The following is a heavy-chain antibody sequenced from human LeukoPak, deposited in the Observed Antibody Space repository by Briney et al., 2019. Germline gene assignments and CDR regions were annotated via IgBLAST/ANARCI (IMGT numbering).Heavy chain of an antibody. V-gene: IGHV4-4*07. J-gene: IGHJ4*02. CDR3: ATIAPTGSVYAPDY. CDR2: IYTTGST. D-gene: IGHD3-9*01. CDR1: GASISHYY. Sequence: SETLSLTCTVSGASISHYYWSWIRQPAGKGLEWIGRIYTTGSTNYNPSLHSRVSMSVDTSKNQFSLRLSSVTAADTAVYYCATIAPTGSVYAPDYWGQGTLVTVSS.